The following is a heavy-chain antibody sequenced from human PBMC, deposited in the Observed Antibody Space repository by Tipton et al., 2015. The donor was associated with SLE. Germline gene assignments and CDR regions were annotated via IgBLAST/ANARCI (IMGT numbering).Heavy chain of an antibody. CDR1: GGSITSSNW. Sequence: SLRLSCAVSGGSITSSNWWSWVRQPPGKGLEWIGEIYYSGRSGTTTYNPSLNSRVTISIDKSKDQISLTLSSVTAADSAVYFCAGMGPNHDALDIWGPGTEVTVSS. CDR2: IYYSGRSGTT. J-gene: IGHJ3*02. D-gene: IGHD1-26*01. CDR3: AGMGPNHDALDI. V-gene: IGHV4-4*01.